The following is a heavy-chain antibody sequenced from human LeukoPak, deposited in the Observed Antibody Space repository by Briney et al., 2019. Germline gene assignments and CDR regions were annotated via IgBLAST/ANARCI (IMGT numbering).Heavy chain of an antibody. V-gene: IGHV4-39*07. CDR2: IYYSGST. CDR1: GGSISSSSYY. J-gene: IGHJ4*02. Sequence: SETLSLTCTVSGGSISSSSYYWGWIRQPPGKGLEWIRSIYYSGSTNYNPSLKSRVTISVDTSKNQFSLKLSSVTAADTAVYYCARRGSGWYGMGIFDYWGQGTLVTVSS. CDR3: ARRGSGWYGMGIFDY. D-gene: IGHD6-19*01.